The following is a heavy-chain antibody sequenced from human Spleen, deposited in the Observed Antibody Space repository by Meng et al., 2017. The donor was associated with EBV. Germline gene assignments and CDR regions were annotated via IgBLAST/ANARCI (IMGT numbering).Heavy chain of an antibody. J-gene: IGHJ5*02. CDR2: INHSGST. D-gene: IGHD4-17*01. V-gene: IGHV4-34*01. CDR3: ARGSGDYLKLDCFDP. CDR1: GGSLSGYY. Sequence: QGQPTRVGPGLLMPSEPLSLTCAGNGGSLSGYYWSWIRQPPGKGLEWIGEINHSGSTSYNPSLKSRVTVSVDTSKNQFSLNLTSVTAADTAIYYCARGSGDYLKLDCFDPWGQGALVTVSS.